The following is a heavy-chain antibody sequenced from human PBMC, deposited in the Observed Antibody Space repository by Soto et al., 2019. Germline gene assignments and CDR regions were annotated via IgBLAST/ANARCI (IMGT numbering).Heavy chain of an antibody. CDR1: GFTFSNAW. Sequence: GGSLRLSCAASGFTFSNAWMSWVRQAPGKGLEWVGRIKSKTDGGTTDYAAPVKGRFTISRDDSKNTLYLQMNSLKTEDTAVYYCTTAYYYDSSGYYYFDYWGQGTLVTVSS. V-gene: IGHV3-15*01. CDR3: TTAYYYDSSGYYYFDY. CDR2: IKSKTDGGTT. J-gene: IGHJ4*02. D-gene: IGHD3-22*01.